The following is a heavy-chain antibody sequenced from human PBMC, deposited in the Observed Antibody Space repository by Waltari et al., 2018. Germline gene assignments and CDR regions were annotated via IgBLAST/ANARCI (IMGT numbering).Heavy chain of an antibody. Sequence: QVQLVQSGAEVKKPGASVKVSCKVSGYTLTELSMHWVRQAPGKGLEWMGGFDPEECETIYAPKFQGRITMTEETSTDTAYLELSSLRSEETAVYYWATALHRITMVQGDNYWGQGTLVTVSS. V-gene: IGHV1-24*01. D-gene: IGHD3-10*01. J-gene: IGHJ4*02. CDR3: ATALHRITMVQGDNY. CDR2: FDPEECET. CDR1: GYTLTELS.